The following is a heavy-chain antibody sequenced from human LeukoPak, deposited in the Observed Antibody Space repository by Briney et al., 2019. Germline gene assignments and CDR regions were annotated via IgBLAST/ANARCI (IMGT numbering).Heavy chain of an antibody. D-gene: IGHD3-3*01. CDR2: IYTSGST. CDR3: AREGIPSDFWSGYFDLPRGDAFDI. CDR1: GGSISSYY. J-gene: IGHJ3*02. Sequence: SETLSLTCTVSGGSISSYYWSWIRQPAGKGLEWIGRIYTSGSTNYNPSLKSRVTMSVDTSKNQFSLKLSSVTAADTAVYYCAREGIPSDFWSGYFDLPRGDAFDIWGQGTMVTVSS. V-gene: IGHV4-4*07.